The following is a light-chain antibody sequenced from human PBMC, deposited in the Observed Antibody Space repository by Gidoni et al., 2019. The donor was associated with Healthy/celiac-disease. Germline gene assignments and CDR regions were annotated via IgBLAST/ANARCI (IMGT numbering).Light chain of an antibody. V-gene: IGKV3-20*01. CDR1: QSVSSSY. Sequence: DIVLTQSPGTLSLSPGERATLSCRASQSVSSSYLAWYQQKPGQAPRLLIYGASSRATGIPDRFSGSGSGTDFTLTISRLEPEDFAVYYCQQYGSSRDTFGQGTRLEIK. CDR3: QQYGSSRDT. J-gene: IGKJ5*01. CDR2: GAS.